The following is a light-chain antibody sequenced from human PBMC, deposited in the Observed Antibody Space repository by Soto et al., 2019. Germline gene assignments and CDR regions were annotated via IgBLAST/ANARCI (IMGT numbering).Light chain of an antibody. Sequence: QSVLTQAPSASGTPGQRVTISCSGSSSNIGSNTVTSYQQVPGTAPKLLIYSNDQRPSGVPDRCSGSKTGTSASLAIAGRQSEDEADYYCAAWDDSLNGWVFGGGTKLTVL. CDR2: SND. CDR1: SSNIGSNT. V-gene: IGLV1-44*01. J-gene: IGLJ3*02. CDR3: AAWDDSLNGWV.